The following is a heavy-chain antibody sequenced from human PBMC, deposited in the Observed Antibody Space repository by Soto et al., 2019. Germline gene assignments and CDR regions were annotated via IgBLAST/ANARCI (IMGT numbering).Heavy chain of an antibody. V-gene: IGHV3-23*01. D-gene: IGHD3-10*01. CDR2: IYAGGGTT. CDR3: AKDLIRGDGYVDFDY. CDR1: GFIFSNYA. Sequence: GGSLRFSCAASGFIFSNYAMFWVRQAPGKGLDWVSTIYAGGGTTHYAESVKGRFTISRDNSNNRLYLQLNNLRAEDTAVYFCAKDLIRGDGYVDFDYWGHGTLVTVSS. J-gene: IGHJ4*01.